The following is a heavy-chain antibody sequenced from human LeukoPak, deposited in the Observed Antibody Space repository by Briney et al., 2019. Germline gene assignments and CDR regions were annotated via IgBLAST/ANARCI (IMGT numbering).Heavy chain of an antibody. J-gene: IGHJ4*02. CDR1: GGTFSSYT. V-gene: IGHV1-69*02. CDR3: ASHGQAYCGGDCYFDY. D-gene: IGHD2-21*02. CDR2: IIPILGIA. Sequence: GASVKVSCKASGGTFSSYTISWVRQAPGQGLKWMGRIIPILGIANYAQKFQGRVTITADKSTSTAYMELSSLRSEDTAVYYCASHGQAYCGGDCYFDYWGQGTLVTVSS.